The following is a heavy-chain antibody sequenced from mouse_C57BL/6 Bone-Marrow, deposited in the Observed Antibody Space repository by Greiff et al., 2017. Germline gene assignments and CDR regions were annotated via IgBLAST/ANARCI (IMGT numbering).Heavy chain of an antibody. Sequence: QVQLQQSGAELVKPGASVKMSCKASGYTFTTYPIEWMKQNHGKSLEWIGNFHPYNDDTKYNEQFKGKATLTVEKSYSTVYLELSRLSSDDSAVYYCARGGQCSGSSFDWYFDVWGTGTTVTVSS. CDR1: GYTFTTYP. CDR2: FHPYNDDT. J-gene: IGHJ1*03. D-gene: IGHD1-1*01. CDR3: ARGGQCSGSSFDWYFDV. V-gene: IGHV1-47*01.